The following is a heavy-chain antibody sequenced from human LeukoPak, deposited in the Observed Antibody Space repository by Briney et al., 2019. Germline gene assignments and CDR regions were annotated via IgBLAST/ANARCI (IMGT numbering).Heavy chain of an antibody. V-gene: IGHV4-59*08. CDR2: VYYSGDT. J-gene: IGHJ4*02. Sequence: PSETLSLTCSVPGDSVSGVYWSWIRQPPGKGLEWIEYVYYSGDTNYNPSLKRRVTMSLDTSKNQVSLRMSSVTAADTAVYYCARHPFATPFDHWGRGILLTVSS. CDR1: GDSVSGVY. CDR3: ARHPFATPFDH. D-gene: IGHD2-2*01.